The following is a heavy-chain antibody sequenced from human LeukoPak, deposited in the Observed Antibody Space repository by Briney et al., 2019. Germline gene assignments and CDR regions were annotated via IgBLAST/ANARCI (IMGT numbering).Heavy chain of an antibody. CDR2: FDPEDGET. V-gene: IGHV1-24*01. J-gene: IGHJ6*02. Sequence: ASVKVSCKASGGTFSSYAISWVRQAPGKGLEWMGGFDPEDGETIYAQKFQGRVTMTEDTSTDTAYMELSSLGSEDTAVYYCATDGKFHYYYYGMDVWGQGTTVTVSS. CDR1: GGTFSSYA. D-gene: IGHD1-26*01. CDR3: ATDGKFHYYYYGMDV.